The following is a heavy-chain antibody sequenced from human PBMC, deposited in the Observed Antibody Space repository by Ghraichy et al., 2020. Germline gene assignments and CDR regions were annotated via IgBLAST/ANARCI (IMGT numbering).Heavy chain of an antibody. CDR3: ARASRVVRFYYYDGMDV. J-gene: IGHJ6*02. V-gene: IGHV3-48*02. CDR1: GFTFSGYN. Sequence: GESLNISCVGSGFTFSGYNMNWVRQSPGKGLEWVSYITSSGRSIFYADSVKGRFTISRDNAKNSLSLQMNSLRDEDTAVYYCARASRVVRFYYYDGMDVWGQGTLVTVSS. CDR2: ITSSGRSI. D-gene: IGHD4-23*01.